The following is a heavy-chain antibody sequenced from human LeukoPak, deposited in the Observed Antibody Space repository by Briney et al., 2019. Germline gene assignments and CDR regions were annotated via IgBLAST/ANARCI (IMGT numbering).Heavy chain of an antibody. V-gene: IGHV3-23*01. Sequence: GGSLRLSCAASGFTFTNYAMSWVRQAPGKGLEWVSTVTGSGDSTFYAVSVKGRFTISRDNSKNTLFLQMNSLRAEDTAVYYCAKDRLRWPYYFDYWGQGTLVTVSS. J-gene: IGHJ4*02. CDR2: VTGSGDST. CDR3: AKDRLRWPYYFDY. CDR1: GFTFTNYA. D-gene: IGHD4-23*01.